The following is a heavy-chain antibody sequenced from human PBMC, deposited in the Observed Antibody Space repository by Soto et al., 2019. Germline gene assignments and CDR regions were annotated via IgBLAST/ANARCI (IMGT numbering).Heavy chain of an antibody. Sequence: PSETLSLTCTVSGGSISSGGYYWSWIRQHPGKGLGWIGYIYYSGSTYYNPSLKSRVTISVDPSKNQFSLKLSSVTAADTAVYYCARVHDSSNQNWFDPWGQATLLTVSS. D-gene: IGHD4-4*01. CDR2: IYYSGST. CDR1: GGSISSGGYY. CDR3: ARVHDSSNQNWFDP. V-gene: IGHV4-31*03. J-gene: IGHJ5*02.